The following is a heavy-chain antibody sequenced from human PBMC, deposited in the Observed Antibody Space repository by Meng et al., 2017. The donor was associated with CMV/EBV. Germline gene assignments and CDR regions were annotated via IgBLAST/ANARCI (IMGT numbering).Heavy chain of an antibody. D-gene: IGHD1-26*01. CDR3: ARGVGGWFDP. V-gene: IGHV4-34*01. CDR1: GGSFSGYY. J-gene: IGHJ5*02. Sequence: QVHPQQWGAGFFKPSGTLCLTGAGSGGSFSGYYWSWIRQPPGKGLEWIGEINHSGSTNYNPSLKSRVTISVDTSKNQFSLKLSSVTAADTAVYYCARGVGGWFDPWGQGTLVTVSS. CDR2: INHSGST.